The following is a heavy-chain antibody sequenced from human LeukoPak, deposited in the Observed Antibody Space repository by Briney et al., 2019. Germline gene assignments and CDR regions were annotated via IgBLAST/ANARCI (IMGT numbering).Heavy chain of an antibody. J-gene: IGHJ6*03. CDR2: IRYDGSNK. D-gene: IGHD3-3*01. CDR1: GFTFSSYG. CDR3: AKGTRFLEWSFRYYYYMDV. V-gene: IGHV3-30*02. Sequence: PGGSLGLSCAASGFTFSSYGMHWVRQAPGKGLEWVAFIRYDGSNKYYADSVKGRFTISRDNSKNTLYLQMNSLRAEDTAVYYCAKGTRFLEWSFRYYYYMDVWGKGTTVTVSS.